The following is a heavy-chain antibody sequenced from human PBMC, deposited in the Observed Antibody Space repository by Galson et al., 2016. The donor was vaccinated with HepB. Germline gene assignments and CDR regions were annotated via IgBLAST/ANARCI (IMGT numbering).Heavy chain of an antibody. D-gene: IGHD3-16*01. V-gene: IGHV3-21*01. J-gene: IGHJ2*01. CDR3: ARPPEGDRRYFDL. CDR2: ISITSGYK. Sequence: SLRLSCAASGFTFNNYNMNWVRQAPGKGLEWVSFISITSGYKYYADSLKGRVTISRDNAKNSLYLQMNSLRAEDTAVYYCARPPEGDRRYFDLWGRGTLVTVSS. CDR1: GFTFNNYN.